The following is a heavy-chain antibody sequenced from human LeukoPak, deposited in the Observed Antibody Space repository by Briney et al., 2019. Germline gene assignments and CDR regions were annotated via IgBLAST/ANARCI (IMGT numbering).Heavy chain of an antibody. CDR3: AKQKGIAARWYFDL. Sequence: RPGGSLRLSCAASGFTFSSYAMSWVRQAPGKGLEWVSAISCSGGSTYYADSVKGRFTISRDNSKNTLYLQMNSLRAEDTAVYYCAKQKGIAARWYFDLWGRGTLVTVSS. J-gene: IGHJ2*01. D-gene: IGHD6-6*01. CDR2: ISCSGGST. V-gene: IGHV3-23*01. CDR1: GFTFSSYA.